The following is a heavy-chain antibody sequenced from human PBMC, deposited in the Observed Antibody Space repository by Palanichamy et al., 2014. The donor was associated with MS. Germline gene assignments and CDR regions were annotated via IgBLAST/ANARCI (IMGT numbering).Heavy chain of an antibody. D-gene: IGHD3-10*01. CDR2: ISYDGSDK. CDR3: AKRGGRV. J-gene: IGHJ4*02. CDR1: GFTFSSYG. V-gene: IGHV3-30*18. Sequence: GGGVVQPGRSLRLSCAASGFTFSSYGMHWVRQAPGKGLEWVAVISYDGSDKYYADSVKGRFTISRDNSKNTLYLQMNSLRPEDTAVYYCAKRGGRVWGQGTLVTVSS.